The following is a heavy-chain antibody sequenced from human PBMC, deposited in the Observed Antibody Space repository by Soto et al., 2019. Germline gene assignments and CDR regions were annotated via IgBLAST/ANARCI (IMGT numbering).Heavy chain of an antibody. CDR3: ARHPERIAETGWFDP. J-gene: IGHJ5*02. Sequence: EVQLVESGGGLVQPGGSLRLSCAASGFTFSSYSMNWVRQAPGKGLEWVSYISSSSSTIYYAGSVKGRFTISRDNAKNSLYLQMNSLRAEDKAVYYCARHPERIAETGWFDPWGQGTLVTVSS. D-gene: IGHD6-13*01. V-gene: IGHV3-48*01. CDR1: GFTFSSYS. CDR2: ISSSSSTI.